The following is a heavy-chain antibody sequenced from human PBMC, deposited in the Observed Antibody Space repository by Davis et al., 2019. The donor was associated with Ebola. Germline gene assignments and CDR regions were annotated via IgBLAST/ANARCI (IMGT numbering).Heavy chain of an antibody. Sequence: PGGSLRLSCAASGLTFSNSVMSWVRQAPGKGLQWVSTVSASGASTYYADSVKGRFTISRDNSKNTLYLPMSSLRVEDTAIYYCAKEGSSWTDYWGQGTLVTVSA. D-gene: IGHD2-15*01. CDR1: GLTFSNSV. V-gene: IGHV3-23*01. CDR2: VSASGAST. CDR3: AKEGSSWTDY. J-gene: IGHJ4*02.